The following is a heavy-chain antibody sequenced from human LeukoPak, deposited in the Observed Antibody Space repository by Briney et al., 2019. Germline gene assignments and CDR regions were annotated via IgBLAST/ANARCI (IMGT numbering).Heavy chain of an antibody. V-gene: IGHV4-31*03. J-gene: IGHJ4*02. D-gene: IGHD2-2*02. CDR1: GGSISSGGYY. CDR3: ARTCTSCYTTAAFWYFDY. CDR2: IYYSGST. Sequence: SETLSLTCTVSGGSISSGGYYWSWLRQHPGKGLEWIGYIYYSGSTYYNPSLKSRVTISVDTSKNQFSLKLSSVTAADTAVYYCARTCTSCYTTAAFWYFDYWGQGTLVTVSS.